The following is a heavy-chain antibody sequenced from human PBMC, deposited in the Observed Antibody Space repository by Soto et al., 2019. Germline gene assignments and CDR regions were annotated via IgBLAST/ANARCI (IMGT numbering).Heavy chain of an antibody. D-gene: IGHD6-13*01. CDR2: INTYNGNT. V-gene: IGHV1-18*01. Sequence: QVQLVQSGAEVKKPGASVEVSCKASGYTFTSYGITWVRQAPGQGLEWMGWINTYNGNTNYAQKLQGRVTMTTDTSTSTAYMELRSLRSDDTAVYYCAREPAAGDWFDPWGQGTLVTVSS. CDR3: AREPAAGDWFDP. J-gene: IGHJ5*02. CDR1: GYTFTSYG.